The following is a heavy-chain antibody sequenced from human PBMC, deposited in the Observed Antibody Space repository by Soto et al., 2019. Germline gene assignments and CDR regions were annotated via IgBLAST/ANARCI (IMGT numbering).Heavy chain of an antibody. CDR2: IFYTGST. Sequence: QVQLQESGPGLVKPSQTLSLTCTVSGGSIHDYYWFWIRQPPGKGLEWIGSIFYTGSTDYNPSLKSRVTLSLATSKNQFSLNLSSVTAADTAVYYCARVNRGAFDHWGQGALVTVSS. V-gene: IGHV4-59*01. CDR3: ARVNRGAFDH. J-gene: IGHJ4*02. CDR1: GGSIHDYY.